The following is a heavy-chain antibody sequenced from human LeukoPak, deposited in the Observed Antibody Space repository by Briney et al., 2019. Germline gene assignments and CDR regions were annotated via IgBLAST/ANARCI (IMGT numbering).Heavy chain of an antibody. CDR1: GGSFSGYY. Sequence: PSETLSLTCAVYGGSFSGYYWSWIRQPPGKGLEWIGEISHSGSTNYNPSLKSRVTILVDTSKNQFSLKLSSVTAADTAVYYCARWGRITIFGVVIKTYNWFDPWGQGTLVTVSS. D-gene: IGHD3-3*01. J-gene: IGHJ5*02. CDR3: ARWGRITIFGVVIKTYNWFDP. V-gene: IGHV4-34*01. CDR2: ISHSGST.